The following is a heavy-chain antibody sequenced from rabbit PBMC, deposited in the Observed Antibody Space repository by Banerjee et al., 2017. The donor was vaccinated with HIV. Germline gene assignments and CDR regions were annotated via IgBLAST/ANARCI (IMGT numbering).Heavy chain of an antibody. CDR3: ARDLAGVIGWNFNL. D-gene: IGHD4-1*01. CDR1: GFSFSNKYV. V-gene: IGHV1S45*01. J-gene: IGHJ4*01. Sequence: QEQLEESGGDLVKPEGSLTLTCTASGFSFSNKYVMCWVRQAPGKGLEWIGTIYAGSTGTTYYANWAKGRFTISKTSSTTVTLQMTSLTAADTATYFCARDLAGVIGWNFNLWGPGTLVTVS. CDR2: IYAGSTGTT.